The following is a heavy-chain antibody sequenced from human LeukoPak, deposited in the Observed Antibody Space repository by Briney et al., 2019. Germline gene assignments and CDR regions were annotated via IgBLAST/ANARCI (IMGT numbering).Heavy chain of an antibody. J-gene: IGHJ4*02. V-gene: IGHV5-10-1*01. CDR3: ASLEMATDY. D-gene: IGHD5-24*01. Sequence: GESLKISCKGSAYSFTSYWISWVHQMPGKGLEWMGRIDPSDSYTNYSPSFQGRVTISADKSISTAYLQWASLKASDTAMYYCASLEMATDYWGQGTLVTVSS. CDR1: AYSFTSYW. CDR2: IDPSDSYT.